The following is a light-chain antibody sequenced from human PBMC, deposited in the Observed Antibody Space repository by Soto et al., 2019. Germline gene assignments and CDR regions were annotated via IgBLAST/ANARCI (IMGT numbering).Light chain of an antibody. CDR3: SSYAGSNKYVV. V-gene: IGLV2-8*01. CDR2: EVS. Sequence: QSVLNQPPSASRSPRQSVTISCTGTSSDVGGYNYVSWYQQHPGKAPKLMIYEVSKRPSGVPDRFSGSKSGNTASLTVSGLQAEDEADYYCSSYAGSNKYVVFGGGTQLTVL. CDR1: SSDVGGYNY. J-gene: IGLJ2*01.